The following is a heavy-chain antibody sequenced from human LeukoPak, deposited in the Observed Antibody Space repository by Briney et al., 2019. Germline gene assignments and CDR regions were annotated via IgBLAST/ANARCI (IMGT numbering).Heavy chain of an antibody. Sequence: SETLSLTCTVSGGSISSSSYYWGWIRQPPGTGLEWIGSIYYSGSTYYNPSLKSRVTISVDTSKNRFSLKLSSVTAADTAVYYCARRPAAYSLDAFDIWGQGTMVTVSS. CDR1: GGSISSSSYY. V-gene: IGHV4-39*01. CDR2: IYYSGST. CDR3: ARRPAAYSLDAFDI. J-gene: IGHJ3*02. D-gene: IGHD5-18*01.